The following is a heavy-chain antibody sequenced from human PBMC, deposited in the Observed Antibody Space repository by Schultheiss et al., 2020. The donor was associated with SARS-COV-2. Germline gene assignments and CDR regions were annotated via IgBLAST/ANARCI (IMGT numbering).Heavy chain of an antibody. CDR3: ARETSVAGDFDY. Sequence: GGSLRLSCAASGFTFSSYEMNWVRQAPGKGLEWVSYISSSGTTIYYGDSVKGRFTISRDNAKNSLYLQLNSLRAEDTAVYYCARETSVAGDFDYWGQGTLVTVSS. D-gene: IGHD6-19*01. J-gene: IGHJ4*02. V-gene: IGHV3-48*03. CDR2: ISSSGTTI. CDR1: GFTFSSYE.